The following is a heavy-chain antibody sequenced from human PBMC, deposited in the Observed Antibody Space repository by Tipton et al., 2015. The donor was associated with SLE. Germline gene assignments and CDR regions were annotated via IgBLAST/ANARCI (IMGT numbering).Heavy chain of an antibody. J-gene: IGHJ4*02. D-gene: IGHD4-17*01. V-gene: IGHV4-39*07. CDR3: ARHVATRADYGDYINVFDS. CDR2: IYNSGNT. Sequence: GLVKPSETLSLTCTVSGASISSTSYYWGWIRQAPGKGLEWIGSIYNSGNTYYNASLKSRVTISVDTSKNQFSLRLSSVSAADTAVYYCARHVATRADYGDYINVFDSWGQGTLVTVSS. CDR1: GASISSTSYY.